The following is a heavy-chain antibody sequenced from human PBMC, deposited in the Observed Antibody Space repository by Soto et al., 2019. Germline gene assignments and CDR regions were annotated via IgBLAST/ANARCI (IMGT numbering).Heavy chain of an antibody. CDR2: TYYRSKWYN. V-gene: IGHV6-1*01. CDR1: GDSVSSNSAA. Sequence: PSQTLSLTCAVSGDSVSSNSAAWNWIRQSPSRGLEWLGRTYYRSKWYNDYAVSVESRITINPDTSKNQFSLQLISVTPEDTAVYYCARAGAERAGDYYYYYGMDVWGQGTTVTV. CDR3: ARAGAERAGDYYYYYGMDV. D-gene: IGHD6-19*01. J-gene: IGHJ6*02.